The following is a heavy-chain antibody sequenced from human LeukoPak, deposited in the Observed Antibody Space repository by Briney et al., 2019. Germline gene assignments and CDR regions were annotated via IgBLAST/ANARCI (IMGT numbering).Heavy chain of an antibody. CDR2: ISSSSSTI. V-gene: IGHV3-48*02. D-gene: IGHD6-19*01. CDR3: ASSTGWYEGFDY. J-gene: IGHJ4*02. CDR1: GFTLSSYS. Sequence: PGGSLRLSCAASGFTLSSYSMNWVRQAPGKGLEWVSYISSSSSTIYYADSVKGRFTISRDNAKNSLYLQMNSLRDEDTAVYYCASSTGWYEGFDYWGQGTLVTVSS.